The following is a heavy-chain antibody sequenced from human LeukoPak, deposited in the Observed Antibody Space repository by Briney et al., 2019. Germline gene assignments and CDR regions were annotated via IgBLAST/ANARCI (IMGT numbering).Heavy chain of an antibody. CDR2: ISGSGGST. V-gene: IGHV3-23*01. Sequence: PGGSLRLSCAASGFTFSSYAMSWVRQAPGKGLEWVSAISGSGGSTYYADSVKGRFTISRDSSKNTLYLQMNSLRVEDTAVYYCAKCLSHYGPGEFFHQWGQGTLVTVSS. CDR1: GFTFSSYA. J-gene: IGHJ1*01. CDR3: AKCLSHYGPGEFFHQ. D-gene: IGHD3-10*01.